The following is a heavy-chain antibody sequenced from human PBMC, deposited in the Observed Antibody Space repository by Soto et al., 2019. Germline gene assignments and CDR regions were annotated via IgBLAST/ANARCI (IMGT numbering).Heavy chain of an antibody. CDR1: GFTFRSYA. V-gene: IGHV3-30-3*01. D-gene: IGHD3-10*01. CDR2: ISYDGSNK. J-gene: IGHJ6*02. CDR3: AREGVCAYYYGMDV. Sequence: QVQLVESGGGVVQPGRSLRLSCAASGFTFRSYAMHWVRQAPGKGLEWVAVISYDGSNKYYADSVKGRFTISRDNSKNTLYLQMNSLRAEDTAVYYCAREGVCAYYYGMDVWGQGTTVTVSS.